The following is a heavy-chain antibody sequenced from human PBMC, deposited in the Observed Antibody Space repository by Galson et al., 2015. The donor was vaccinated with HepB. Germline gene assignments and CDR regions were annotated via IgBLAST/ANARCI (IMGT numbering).Heavy chain of an antibody. CDR1: GFTFSNYG. Sequence: SLRLSCAASGFTFSNYGLHWVRQAPGKGLEWVAIISYDGTDKKYADSVKGRFTISRDNSKNTLYLQLDSLRAEGTAVYYCAREDNWNYWVYWGQGTLVTVSS. V-gene: IGHV3-30*03. CDR2: ISYDGTDK. J-gene: IGHJ4*02. CDR3: AREDNWNYWVY. D-gene: IGHD1-7*01.